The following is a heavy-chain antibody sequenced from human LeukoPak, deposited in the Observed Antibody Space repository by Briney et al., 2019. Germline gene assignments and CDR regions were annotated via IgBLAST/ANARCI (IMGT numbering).Heavy chain of an antibody. V-gene: IGHV1-18*01. J-gene: IGHJ4*02. Sequence: ASVKVSCKASGYTFTSYGISWVRQAPGQGLEWMGWISAYNGNTNYAQKLQGRVTMTIDTSTSTAYMELRSLKSDDTAVYYCARARFATVTPGSIDYWGQGTLVTVSS. CDR1: GYTFTSYG. CDR3: ARARFATVTPGSIDY. D-gene: IGHD4-11*01. CDR2: ISAYNGNT.